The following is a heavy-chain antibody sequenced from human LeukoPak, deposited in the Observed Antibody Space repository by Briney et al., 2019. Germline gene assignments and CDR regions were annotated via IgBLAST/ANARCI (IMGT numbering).Heavy chain of an antibody. D-gene: IGHD3-22*01. J-gene: IGHJ6*03. CDR2: INPSGGST. CDR1: GYTFTSYY. V-gene: IGHV1-46*01. CDR3: ARDWNDSSGQYYYYMDV. Sequence: ASVKVSCKASGYTFTSYYMHWVRQAPGQGLEWMGIINPSGGSTSYAQKFQGRVTMTRDMSTSTVNMELSSLRSEDTAVYYCARDWNDSSGQYYYYMDVWGKGTTVTVSS.